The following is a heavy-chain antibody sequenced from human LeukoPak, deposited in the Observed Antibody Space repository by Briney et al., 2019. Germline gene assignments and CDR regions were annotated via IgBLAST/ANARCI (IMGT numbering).Heavy chain of an antibody. D-gene: IGHD5-18*01. J-gene: IGHJ4*02. Sequence: NTSETLSLTCTVSGGSISSYYWSWIRQPPGKGLEWIGYIYYSGSTNYNPSLKSRVTISVDTSKNQFSLKLSSVTAADTAVYYCARQVTLLDTAFDYWGQGTLVTVSS. CDR1: GGSISSYY. CDR2: IYYSGST. V-gene: IGHV4-59*08. CDR3: ARQVTLLDTAFDY.